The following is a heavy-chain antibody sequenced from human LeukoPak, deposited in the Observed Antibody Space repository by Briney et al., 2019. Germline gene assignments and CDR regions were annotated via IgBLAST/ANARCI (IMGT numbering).Heavy chain of an antibody. V-gene: IGHV1-69*01. J-gene: IGHJ3*02. CDR2: IIPIFGTA. CDR1: GGTFSSYA. D-gene: IGHD2/OR15-2a*01. Sequence: SVKVSCKASGGTFSSYAISWVRQAPGQGLEWMGGIIPIFGTANYAQKFQGRVTITADESTSTAYMELSSLRSEDTAVYYCATFSVPFAGNSAFDIWGQGTMVTVSS. CDR3: ATFSVPFAGNSAFDI.